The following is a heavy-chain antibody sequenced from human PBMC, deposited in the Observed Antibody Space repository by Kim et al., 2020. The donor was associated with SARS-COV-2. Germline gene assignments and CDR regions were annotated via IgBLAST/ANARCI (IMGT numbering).Heavy chain of an antibody. CDR2: INPNNGGT. V-gene: IGHV1-2*06. J-gene: IGHJ4*02. Sequence: ASVKVSCKASGYTFTGYYMHWVRQAPGQGLEWMGRINPNNGGTNYAQKFQGRVTMTRDTSISTAYMELSRLRSDDTAMYYCAKRFEYSSSYVGPEPLTDWGQGTLVTVSS. CDR3: AKRFEYSSSYVGPEPLTD. D-gene: IGHD6-6*01. CDR1: GYTFTGYY.